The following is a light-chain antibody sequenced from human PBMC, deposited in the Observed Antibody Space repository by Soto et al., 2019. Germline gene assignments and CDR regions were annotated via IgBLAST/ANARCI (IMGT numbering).Light chain of an antibody. CDR3: SSYTGSSINTVV. V-gene: IGLV1-44*01. J-gene: IGLJ2*01. CDR1: SSNIGSST. Sequence: QSVLTQPPSASGAPGQRVTISCSGSSSNIGSSTVNWYQQVPGTAPKLLIHSNNQRPSGVPDRFSGSKSGTSASLTISGLQAEDEAEYYCSSYTGSSINTVVFGGGTQLAVL. CDR2: SNN.